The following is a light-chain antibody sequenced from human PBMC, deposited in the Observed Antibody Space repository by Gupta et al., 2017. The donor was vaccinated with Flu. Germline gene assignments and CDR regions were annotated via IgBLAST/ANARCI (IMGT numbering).Light chain of an antibody. Sequence: QSVLTQPPSVSGAPRQRVTISCPGSSSNIGAGYDVHWYQQLPGTAPKLLIYGNSNRPSGVPDRFSGSKSGTSASLAITGLQAEDEADYYCQSYDSSLSGYVFGGGTKLTVL. CDR3: QSYDSSLSGYV. J-gene: IGLJ3*02. CDR1: SSNIGAGYD. V-gene: IGLV1-40*01. CDR2: GNS.